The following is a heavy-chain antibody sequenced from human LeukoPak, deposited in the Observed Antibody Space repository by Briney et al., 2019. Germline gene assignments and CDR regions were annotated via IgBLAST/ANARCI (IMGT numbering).Heavy chain of an antibody. CDR2: ISSSGSTI. D-gene: IGHD5-24*01. CDR1: GFTFSDYY. V-gene: IGHV3-11*01. Sequence: GGSLRLSCAASGFTFSDYYMSWIRQAPGKGLEWVSYISSSGSTIYYADSVKGRFTISRDNAKNSLYLQKNSLRAEDTAVYYCARDVEMATISPTFDYWGRGTLVTVSS. CDR3: ARDVEMATISPTFDY. J-gene: IGHJ4*02.